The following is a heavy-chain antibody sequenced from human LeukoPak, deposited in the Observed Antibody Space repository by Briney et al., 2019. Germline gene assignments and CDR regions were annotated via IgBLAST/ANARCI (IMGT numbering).Heavy chain of an antibody. CDR3: ANDMRFDWTPYYFDY. V-gene: IGHV3-23*01. D-gene: IGHD3-9*01. CDR2: ISGSGGST. CDR1: GFTFSSYA. J-gene: IGHJ4*02. Sequence: PGGSLRLSCAASGFTFSSYAMSWVRQAPGKGLEWVSAISGSGGSTYYADSVKGRFTISRDNSKNTLYLQMNSLRAEDTAVYYCANDMRFDWTPYYFDYWGQGTLVTVSS.